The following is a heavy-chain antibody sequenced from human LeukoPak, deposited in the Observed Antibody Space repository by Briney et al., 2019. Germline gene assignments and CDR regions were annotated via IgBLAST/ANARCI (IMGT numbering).Heavy chain of an antibody. J-gene: IGHJ5*02. CDR1: GGTFSSYA. Sequence: ASVKVSCKASGGTFSSYAISWVRQAPGQGLEWMGGIIPIFGTANYAQKFQGRVTITADESTSTAYMELSSLRSEDTAVYYCATNYYDSSGYNWFDPWGQGTLVTVSS. D-gene: IGHD3-22*01. CDR2: IIPIFGTA. V-gene: IGHV1-69*13. CDR3: ATNYYDSSGYNWFDP.